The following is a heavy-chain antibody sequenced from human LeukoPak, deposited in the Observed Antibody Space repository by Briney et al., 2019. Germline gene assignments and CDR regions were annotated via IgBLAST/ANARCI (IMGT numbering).Heavy chain of an antibody. CDR3: ARVYCSGGSCYAYFDY. Sequence: PSETLSLTCAVSGGSFSGYSWSWIRQPPGKGLEWIGEINHSGSTNYNPSPKSRVTISVDTSKNQLSLKLSSVTAADTAVYYCARVYCSGGSCYAYFDYWGEGTLVAVSS. V-gene: IGHV4-34*01. CDR2: INHSGST. CDR1: GGSFSGYS. D-gene: IGHD2-15*01. J-gene: IGHJ4*02.